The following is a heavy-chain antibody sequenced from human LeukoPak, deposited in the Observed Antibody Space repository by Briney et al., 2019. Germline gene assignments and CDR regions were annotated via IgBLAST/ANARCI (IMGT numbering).Heavy chain of an antibody. CDR2: IIPIIGTA. CDR1: GGTFRRYA. D-gene: IGHD2-15*01. Sequence: PVKVSCKASGGTFRRYAITGVRQAPGQGGEWRGGIIPIIGTANYAQKFQGRVTIPAEESTSTAYMELSNLRSEDTAVYYWARDELGLGYCSGGSCYGMDVWRKGTAVSVFS. J-gene: IGHJ6*04. V-gene: IGHV1-69*13. CDR3: ARDELGLGYCSGGSCYGMDV.